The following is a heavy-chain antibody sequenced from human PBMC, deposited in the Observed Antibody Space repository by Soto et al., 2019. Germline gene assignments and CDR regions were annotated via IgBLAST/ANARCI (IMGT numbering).Heavy chain of an antibody. Sequence: ASVKVSCKASGGTFSSYAISWVRQAPGQGLEWMGGIIPIFGTANYAQKFQGRVTITADESTSTAYMELSSLRSEDTAVYYCASLQPPGIAVAGTFDYWGKGTLVTVSS. V-gene: IGHV1-69*13. CDR1: GGTFSSYA. CDR3: ASLQPPGIAVAGTFDY. J-gene: IGHJ4*02. CDR2: IIPIFGTA. D-gene: IGHD6-19*01.